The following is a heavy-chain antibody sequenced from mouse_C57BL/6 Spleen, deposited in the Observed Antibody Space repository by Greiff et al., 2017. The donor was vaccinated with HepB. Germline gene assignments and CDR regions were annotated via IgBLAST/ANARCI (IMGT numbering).Heavy chain of an antibody. J-gene: IGHJ1*03. CDR3: TRWDYYGSSYWYFDV. Sequence: EVQLQQSGAELVRPGASVKLSCTASGFNIKDDYMHWVKQRPEQGLEWIGWIDPENGDTEYASKFQGKATITADTSSNTAYLQLSSLTSEDTAVYYCTRWDYYGSSYWYFDVWGTGTTVTVSS. CDR1: GFNIKDDY. CDR2: IDPENGDT. V-gene: IGHV14-4*01. D-gene: IGHD1-1*01.